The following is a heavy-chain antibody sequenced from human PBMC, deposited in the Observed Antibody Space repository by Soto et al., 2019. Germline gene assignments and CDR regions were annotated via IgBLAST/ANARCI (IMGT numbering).Heavy chain of an antibody. J-gene: IGHJ6*02. CDR1: GFTLSNYA. CDR3: ARIGDSEWSLGYCNGMDV. Sequence: PGGSLRLSFGTSGFTLSNYAMSWVRQAPGKGLEWVSGISGSGGDTYYADSVKGRFSISKAPSKTALYLEMDRLRAEDAAKYYCARIGDSEWSLGYCNGMDVWGQGTTVTVSS. D-gene: IGHD2-8*01. CDR2: ISGSGGDT. V-gene: IGHV3-23*01.